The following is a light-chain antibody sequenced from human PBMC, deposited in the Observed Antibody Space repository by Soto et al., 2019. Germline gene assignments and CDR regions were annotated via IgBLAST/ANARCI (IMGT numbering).Light chain of an antibody. CDR3: AAWDDSLSGVV. CDR1: SSNIGTNY. J-gene: IGLJ2*01. CDR2: RND. V-gene: IGLV1-47*01. Sequence: QSVLTQPPSASATPGQRVTISCSGSSSNIGTNYVYWYQHLPGTAPKLLIYRNDQRPSGVPDRFSGSMSGTAASLAIGGLRSDDEADYYCAAWDDSLSGVVFGGGTKLIVL.